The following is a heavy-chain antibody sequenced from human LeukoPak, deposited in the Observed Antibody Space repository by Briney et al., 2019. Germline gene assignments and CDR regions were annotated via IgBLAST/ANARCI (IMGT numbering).Heavy chain of an antibody. CDR3: CKSKSRTYHFLDY. CDR2: IRGSGGST. CDR1: GFTFRVYS. D-gene: IGHD1-14*01. V-gene: IGHV3-23*01. Sequence: GGSLRLSCAASGFTFRVYSMNWVRQAPGKGLEWVSAIRGSGGSTYYADSVKGRFTISRDNSMNTLSLHMNSLRAEDTALYYCCKSKSRTYHFLDYWGQGALVTVSS. J-gene: IGHJ4*02.